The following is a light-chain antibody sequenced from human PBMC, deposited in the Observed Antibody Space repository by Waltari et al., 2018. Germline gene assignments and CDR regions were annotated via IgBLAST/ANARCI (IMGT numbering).Light chain of an antibody. CDR2: EVS. CDR3: SSYTSSSTLL. J-gene: IGLJ2*01. V-gene: IGLV2-14*01. Sequence: QSALTQPASVSGSPGHSITIPCTGTSIDVGGYYYASWYQQHPGKAPKLMIYEVSNLPSGVSNRFSGSKPGNTASLTISGLQAEDEADYYCSSYTSSSTLLFGGGTKLTVL. CDR1: SIDVGGYYY.